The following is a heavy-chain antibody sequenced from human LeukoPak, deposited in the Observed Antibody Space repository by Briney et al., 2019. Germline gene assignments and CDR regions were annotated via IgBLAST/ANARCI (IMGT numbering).Heavy chain of an antibody. CDR2: INPNSGGT. Sequence: ASVKVSCKASGYTFTGYYMHWVRQAPGQGLEWMGWINPNSGGTDYAQKFQGRVTMTRDTSISTAYMELSRLRSDDTAVYYCATGGRVRGHNQEVHYYYYYMDVWGKGTTVTISS. J-gene: IGHJ6*03. CDR3: ATGGRVRGHNQEVHYYYYYMDV. CDR1: GYTFTGYY. D-gene: IGHD3-10*01. V-gene: IGHV1-2*02.